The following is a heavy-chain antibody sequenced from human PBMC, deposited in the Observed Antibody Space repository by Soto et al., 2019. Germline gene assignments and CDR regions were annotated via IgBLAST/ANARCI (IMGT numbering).Heavy chain of an antibody. D-gene: IGHD7-27*01. V-gene: IGHV3-30*18. J-gene: IGHJ6*02. CDR3: AKDLLGPGRAYGMDV. CDR2: ISYDGSNK. CDR1: GFTFSSYG. Sequence: QVQLVESGGGMVQPGRSLRLSCAASGFTFSSYGMHWVRQAPGKGLEWVAVISYDGSNKYYADSVKGRFTISRDTSKNTLYLQMNSLRAEDTAVYYCAKDLLGPGRAYGMDVWGQGTTVTVSS.